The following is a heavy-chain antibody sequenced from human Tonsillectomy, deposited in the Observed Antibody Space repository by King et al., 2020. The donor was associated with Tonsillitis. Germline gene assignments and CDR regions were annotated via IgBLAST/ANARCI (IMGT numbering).Heavy chain of an antibody. D-gene: IGHD2-2*03. CDR2: IAYDASYE. V-gene: IGHV3-30*18. CDR3: AKVGIGLSAWYFDL. CDR1: GFTFGNYD. Sequence: VQLVESGGGVVQPGTSLRLSCAASGFTFGNYDMHWVRQAPGKGLEWVALIAYDASYENYADSVKGRFTISRDNSKNTLYLEMNSLRVEDTAVYYCAKVGIGLSAWYFDLWGRGPLVTAPS. J-gene: IGHJ2*01.